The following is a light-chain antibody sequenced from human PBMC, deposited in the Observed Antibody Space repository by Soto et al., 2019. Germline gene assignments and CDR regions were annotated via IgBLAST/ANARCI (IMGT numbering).Light chain of an antibody. CDR3: AAWDDSLSGGVV. CDR2: RNN. CDR1: SSNIGSNY. V-gene: IGLV1-47*01. J-gene: IGLJ2*01. Sequence: QSVLTQPPSASGTPGQRVTISCSGSSSNIGSNYVYWYQQLPGTAPKLLIDRNNQRPSGVPDRFSGSKSGTSASLAISGLRSEDEADYYCAAWDDSLSGGVVFGGGTKLTVL.